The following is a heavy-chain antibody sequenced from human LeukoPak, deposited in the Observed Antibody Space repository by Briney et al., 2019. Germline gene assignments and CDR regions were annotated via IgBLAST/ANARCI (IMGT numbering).Heavy chain of an antibody. CDR1: GFTFSSHW. CDR2: IDCEGGTT. Sequence: PGGSLRLSCVASGFTFSSHWMHWVRQVPGKGLVWVSRIDCEGGTTDYADSVEGRFTISRDNARNTLYLQMDSLRAEDTAIYYCARNNWGIDYWGLGTLVTVSS. D-gene: IGHD1/OR15-1a*01. J-gene: IGHJ4*01. V-gene: IGHV3-74*01. CDR3: ARNNWGIDY.